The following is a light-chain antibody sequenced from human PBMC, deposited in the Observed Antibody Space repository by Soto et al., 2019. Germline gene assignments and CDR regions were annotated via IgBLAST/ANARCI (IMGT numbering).Light chain of an antibody. CDR3: QQANSFPYT. J-gene: IGKJ2*01. Sequence: DIQMTQSPSSVSASVGDRVTISCRASPGISSWLAWYQQKPGKAPKLLIYAASSLQSGVPSRFSGSVSGTDFTLTISSLQSEDFATYYCQQANSFPYTFGQGTKLEIK. CDR2: AAS. CDR1: PGISSW. V-gene: IGKV1-12*01.